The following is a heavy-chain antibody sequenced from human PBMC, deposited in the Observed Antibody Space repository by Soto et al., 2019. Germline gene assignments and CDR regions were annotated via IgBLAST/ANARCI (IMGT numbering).Heavy chain of an antibody. CDR3: AKQADPRVLGYFEL. CDR2: ISYDGSNK. J-gene: IGHJ2*01. Sequence: QVQLVESGGGVVQPGRSLRLSCAASGFTFSSYGMHWVRQAPGKGLEWVAVISYDGSNKYYADSVKGRFTISRDNSKNTLYLQMNSLRAEDTAVYYCAKQADPRVLGYFELWGRGTLVTVSS. CDR1: GFTFSSYG. V-gene: IGHV3-30*18. D-gene: IGHD2-15*01.